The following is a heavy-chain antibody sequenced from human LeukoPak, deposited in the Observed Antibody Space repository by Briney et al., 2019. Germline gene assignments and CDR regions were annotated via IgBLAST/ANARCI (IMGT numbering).Heavy chain of an antibody. CDR3: ARNRDGYNSFDY. D-gene: IGHD5-24*01. CDR2: IYYGGSS. CDR1: GGSISNVNYY. J-gene: IGHJ4*02. V-gene: IGHV4-31*03. Sequence: RTSETLPLTCTVSGGSISNVNYYWSWIRQHPGKGLEWIGYIYYGGSSYYNPSLRSRVTISVDTSKNHFSLKLSSVTAADTAVYYCARNRDGYNSFDYWGQGTLVTVSS.